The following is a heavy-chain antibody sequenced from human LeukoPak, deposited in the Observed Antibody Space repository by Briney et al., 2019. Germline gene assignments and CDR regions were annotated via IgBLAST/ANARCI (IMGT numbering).Heavy chain of an antibody. Sequence: PGGSLRLSCAASGFTFSDYYMSWIRQAPGKGLEWVSYISSSGGTIYYADSVKGRFTISRDNAKNSLYLQMSSLRAEDTAVYHCAKYAHGSGTSFDPWGQGTLVTVSS. CDR1: GFTFSDYY. CDR2: ISSSGGTI. D-gene: IGHD3-10*01. J-gene: IGHJ5*02. CDR3: AKYAHGSGTSFDP. V-gene: IGHV3-11*04.